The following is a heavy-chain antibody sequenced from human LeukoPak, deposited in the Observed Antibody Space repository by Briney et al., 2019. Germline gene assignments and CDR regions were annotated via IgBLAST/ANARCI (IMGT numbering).Heavy chain of an antibody. Sequence: GGSLRLSCAASGFSFSNHWMTWVRQAPGKGLEWVANVKQDGSDKNHVDSVKGRFTISRDNAKNTLYLQMNSLRAEDTALYYCARDGTFRLDYWGQGTLVSVSS. V-gene: IGHV3-7*05. CDR1: GFSFSNHW. J-gene: IGHJ4*02. D-gene: IGHD1-26*01. CDR2: VKQDGSDK. CDR3: ARDGTFRLDY.